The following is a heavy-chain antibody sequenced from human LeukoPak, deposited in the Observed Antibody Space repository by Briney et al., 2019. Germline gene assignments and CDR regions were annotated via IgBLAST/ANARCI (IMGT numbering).Heavy chain of an antibody. CDR1: GFTFSNFW. Sequence: GGSLRLSCVGSGFTFSNFWMHWVRQAPGKGPVWVSRISNNGITTTDADSVRGRFTISRDNAKNTLYLQIDNLRTEDTAVYYCARGSTSTAPGWVYWGHGTPVTVSS. D-gene: IGHD2-21*02. CDR3: ARGSTSTAPGWVY. J-gene: IGHJ4*01. CDR2: ISNNGITT. V-gene: IGHV3-74*03.